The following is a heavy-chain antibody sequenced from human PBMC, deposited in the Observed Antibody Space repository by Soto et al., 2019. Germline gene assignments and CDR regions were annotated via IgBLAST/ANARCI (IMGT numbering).Heavy chain of an antibody. J-gene: IGHJ3*02. V-gene: IGHV3-30*03. D-gene: IGHD1-20*01. CDR3: ARPPVGISMKLVGFEI. CDR2: ISHDGSSQ. Sequence: PGGSLRLSCAASGFSFSNYGMHWVRQAPGKGPEWVAVISHDGSSQFYTDSVRGRFYISRDNSRNKMFLEMNSLRPEDTAVYYCARPPVGISMKLVGFEIWGQGTMVTVSS. CDR1: GFSFSNYG.